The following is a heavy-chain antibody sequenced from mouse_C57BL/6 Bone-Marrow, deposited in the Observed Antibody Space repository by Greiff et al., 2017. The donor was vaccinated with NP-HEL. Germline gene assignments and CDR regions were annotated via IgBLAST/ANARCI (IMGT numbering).Heavy chain of an antibody. CDR1: GFTFTTYA. J-gene: IGHJ1*03. Sequence: EVMLVASGGGLVQPKGSLKLSCAASGFTFTTYAMHWFRPAPGKGLAWVSRLSSKCCNFATYYADSVKDRFTISRDDSQSMLYLKMNNRKTEDTAMYYCVREERYFDVWGTGTTGTVSS. V-gene: IGHV10-3*01. CDR3: VREERYFDV. CDR2: LSSKCCNFAT.